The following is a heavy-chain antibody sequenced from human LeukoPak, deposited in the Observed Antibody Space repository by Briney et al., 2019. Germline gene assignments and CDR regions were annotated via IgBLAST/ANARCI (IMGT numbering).Heavy chain of an antibody. CDR3: ARGFGAAHSDAFDI. Sequence: QTGGSLRLSCAASGFTFSNYWMSWVRQAPGKGLECVANIKQEGSEKHYLDSVKGRFTASRDNAKNSLYLQMNSLRAEDTAVYYCARGFGAAHSDAFDIWGQGTMVTVSS. J-gene: IGHJ3*02. D-gene: IGHD3-10*01. CDR1: GFTFSNYW. CDR2: IKQEGSEK. V-gene: IGHV3-7*01.